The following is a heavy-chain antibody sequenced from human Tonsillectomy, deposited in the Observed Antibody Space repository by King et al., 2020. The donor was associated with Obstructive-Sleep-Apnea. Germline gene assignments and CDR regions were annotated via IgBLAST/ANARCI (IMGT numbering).Heavy chain of an antibody. J-gene: IGHJ3*02. CDR2: ISKMISYT. CDR3: ARTYYYDSSRAFDI. D-gene: IGHD3-22*01. Sequence: VQLVESGGGLVKPGGSLRLSCSASGFTFSSYSMNWVRQAPGKGLGLVSSISKMISYTYYADPVKGRFTIPRDNAKNSLYLQMNSPRAEETAVYYCARTYYYDSSRAFDIWGQGTMVTVSS. V-gene: IGHV3-21*01. CDR1: GFTFSSYS.